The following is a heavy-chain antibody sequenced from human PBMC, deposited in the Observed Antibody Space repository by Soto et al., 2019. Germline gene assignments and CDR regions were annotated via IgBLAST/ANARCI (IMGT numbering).Heavy chain of an antibody. CDR2: ISYDGSYK. CDR1: GFTFDNDG. CDR3: AKDPSLCYGYTSYYFYCLDV. J-gene: IGHJ6*02. V-gene: IGHV3-30*18. Sequence: GGSLRLTCAASGFTFDNDGLHWVRQAPGEGLVGGSGISYDGSYKYYADSVKGRVIISRDNPKKTLYLQMNSLRTADTAVYYCAKDPSLCYGYTSYYFYCLDVCGQGTTVTVSS. D-gene: IGHD5-18*01.